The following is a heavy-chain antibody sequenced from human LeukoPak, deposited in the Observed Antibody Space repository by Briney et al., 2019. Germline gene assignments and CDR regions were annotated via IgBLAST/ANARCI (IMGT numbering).Heavy chain of an antibody. V-gene: IGHV3-30*01. D-gene: IGHD3-10*01. CDR1: GFTFRSYA. CDR3: ARVSTYYSASGSSGPHSFDY. J-gene: IGHJ4*02. CDR2: ISDSGGIT. Sequence: GGSLRLSCAASGFTFRSYAMHWVRQAPGKGLEWVAVISDSGGITNYADSVKGRFTFSRDNSKNTLFLQLHSLRPEDAAVYYCARVSTYYSASGSSGPHSFDYWGQGTLVTVSS.